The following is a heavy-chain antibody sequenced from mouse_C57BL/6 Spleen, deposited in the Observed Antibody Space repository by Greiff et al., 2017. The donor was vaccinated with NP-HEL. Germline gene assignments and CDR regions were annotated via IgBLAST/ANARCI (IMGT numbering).Heavy chain of an antibody. D-gene: IGHD1-1*01. CDR1: GYTFTSYG. CDR2: IYPRSGNT. Sequence: QVQLQQSGAELARPGASVKLSCKASGYTFTSYGISWVKQRTGQGLEWIGEIYPRSGNTYYNEKFKGKATLTADKSSSTAYMELRSLTSEDSAVYFCARGDYYGSSGFDYWGQGTTLTVSS. CDR3: ARGDYYGSSGFDY. V-gene: IGHV1-81*01. J-gene: IGHJ2*01.